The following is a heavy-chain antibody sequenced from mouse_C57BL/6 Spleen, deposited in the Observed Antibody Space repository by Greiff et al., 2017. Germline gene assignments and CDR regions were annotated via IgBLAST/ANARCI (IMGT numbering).Heavy chain of an antibody. CDR3: ARLYDGYYGFAY. D-gene: IGHD2-3*01. V-gene: IGHV3-6*01. CDR2: ISYDGSN. CDR1: GYSITSGYY. J-gene: IGHJ3*01. Sequence: EVQLQQSGPGLVKPSQSLSLTCSVTGYSITSGYYWNWIRQFPGNKLEWMGYISYDGSNNYNPSLKNRISITRDTSKNQFFLKLNSVTTEDTATYYCARLYDGYYGFAYWGQGTLVTVSA.